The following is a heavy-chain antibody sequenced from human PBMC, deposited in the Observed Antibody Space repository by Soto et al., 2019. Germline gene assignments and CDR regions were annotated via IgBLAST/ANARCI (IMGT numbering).Heavy chain of an antibody. D-gene: IGHD2-15*01. J-gene: IGHJ4*02. CDR1: GGSIANNNYF. Sequence: QLQLQESGPGLVRPSETLSLTCTVSGGSIANNNYFWGWVRQPPGKGLEWIGSAAYTGGTYNNPSLTSRGTVSVDTSKTQFSLKLTSVTAAYTAAYYCSTAVVGATAPSAFDSWVQGTMVAVSS. CDR2: AAYTGGT. CDR3: STAVVGATAPSAFDS. V-gene: IGHV4-39*01.